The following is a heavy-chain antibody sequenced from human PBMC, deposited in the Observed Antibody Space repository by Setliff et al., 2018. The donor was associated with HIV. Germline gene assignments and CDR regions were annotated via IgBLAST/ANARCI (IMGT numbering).Heavy chain of an antibody. CDR2: IYYSGST. J-gene: IGHJ4*02. V-gene: IGHV4-30-4*02. CDR1: GGSISSGDYY. D-gene: IGHD2-8*01. Sequence: SETLSLTCTVSGGSISSGDYYWSWIRQPPGKGLEWIGYIYYSGSTYYNPSLKSRVTISVDTSKNQFSLKLISVKGRFTISRDDSKNSLYLQMNSLKTEDTAVYYCARNQGTSFGHGFDYWGQGLLVTVSS. CDR3: SKNSLYLQMNSLKTEDTAVYYCARNQGTSFGHGFDY.